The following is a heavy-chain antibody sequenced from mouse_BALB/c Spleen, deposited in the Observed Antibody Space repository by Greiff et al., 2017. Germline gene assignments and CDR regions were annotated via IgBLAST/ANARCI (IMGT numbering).Heavy chain of an antibody. Sequence: EVMLVESGPGLVKPSQSLSLTCTVTGYSITSDYAWNWIRQFPGNKLEWMGYISYSGSTSYNPSLKSRISITRDTSKNQFFLQLNSVTTEDTATYYCAGNREFAYWGQGTLVTVSA. CDR1: GYSITSDYA. CDR3: AGNREFAY. J-gene: IGHJ3*01. D-gene: IGHD2-14*01. CDR2: ISYSGST. V-gene: IGHV3-2*02.